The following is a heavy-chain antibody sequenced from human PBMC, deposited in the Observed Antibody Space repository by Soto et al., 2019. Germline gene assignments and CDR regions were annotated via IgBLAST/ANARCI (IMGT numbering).Heavy chain of an antibody. CDR3: AKAAYSGYAVIMDV. V-gene: IGHV3-23*01. J-gene: IGHJ6*02. CDR1: GFTFSSYA. Sequence: GGSLRLSCAASGFTFSSYAMSWVRQAPGKGLEWVSAISGSGVSTYYADSVKGRFTISRDNSKNTLYLQMNSLRAEDTAVYYCAKAAYSGYAVIMDVWGQGTTVTVSS. CDR2: ISGSGVST. D-gene: IGHD5-12*01.